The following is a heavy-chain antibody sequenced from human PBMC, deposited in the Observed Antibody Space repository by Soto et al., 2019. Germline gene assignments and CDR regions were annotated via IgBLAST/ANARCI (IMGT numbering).Heavy chain of an antibody. CDR1: GGSISGYD. Sequence: AETLSLTCTVSGGSISGYDGNWIRQPPGKGLEWIGYIYSSGSTNYNPSLKSRLTMSVDTSKNQFSLNLTSVTAADTAVYYCARFGSIAVTRFDYWGQGVLVTVSS. V-gene: IGHV4-59*08. CDR3: ARFGSIAVTRFDY. D-gene: IGHD6-19*01. J-gene: IGHJ4*02. CDR2: IYSSGST.